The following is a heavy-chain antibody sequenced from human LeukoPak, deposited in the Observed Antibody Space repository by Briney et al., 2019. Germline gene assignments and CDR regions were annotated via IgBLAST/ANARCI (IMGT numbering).Heavy chain of an antibody. J-gene: IGHJ2*01. Sequence: PGGSLRLSCAASGFNVSSNFMSWVRQAPGRGLGWVSVVYGGGFTYYADSVKGRFTISRDNSKNTLSLQMNSLRAEDTAMYYCARRGPTYWYFDLWGRGTLVTVSS. V-gene: IGHV3-66*01. D-gene: IGHD3-10*01. CDR1: GFNVSSNF. CDR2: VYGGGFT. CDR3: ARRGPTYWYFDL.